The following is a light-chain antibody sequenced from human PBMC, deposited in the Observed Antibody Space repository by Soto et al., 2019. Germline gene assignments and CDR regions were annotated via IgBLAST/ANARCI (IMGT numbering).Light chain of an antibody. CDR1: SNDIGDYNY. J-gene: IGLJ3*02. CDR2: EVN. Sequence: QSVLTQPASVSGSPGQSITISCTGTSNDIGDYNYVSWYQHHPGKAPKLVIFEVNNRPSGVSNRFSGSKSGNTASLTISGLQPEDEADYYCLSYTSANTRVFGGGTKVTVL. V-gene: IGLV2-14*01. CDR3: LSYTSANTRV.